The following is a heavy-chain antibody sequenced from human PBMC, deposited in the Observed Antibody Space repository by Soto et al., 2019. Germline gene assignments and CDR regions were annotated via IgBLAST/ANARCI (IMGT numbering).Heavy chain of an antibody. V-gene: IGHV4-59*01. CDR1: GGSISSYY. CDR2: IYYSGST. CDR3: ARCRDGYSYGYGGYYYYGMDV. J-gene: IGHJ6*02. D-gene: IGHD5-18*01. Sequence: PSETLSLTCTVSGGSISSYYWSWIRQPPGKGLEWIGYIYYSGSTNYNPSLKSRVTISVDTSKNQFPLKLSSVTAADTAVYYCARCRDGYSYGYGGYYYYGMDVWGQGTTVTVSS.